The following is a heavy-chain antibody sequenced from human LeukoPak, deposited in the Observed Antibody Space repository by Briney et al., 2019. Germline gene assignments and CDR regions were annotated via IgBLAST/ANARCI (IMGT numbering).Heavy chain of an antibody. D-gene: IGHD3-3*01. V-gene: IGHV3-20*04. CDR3: ARGTDFWSGYDLYFDY. J-gene: IGHJ4*02. Sequence: PGGSLRLSCAASGFTLDDYGMSWVRHARGKGVEWGSGINWNGGSTGYADSVKGRFTISRDNAKNCRYVQMKSRRAEDTALYSCARGTDFWSGYDLYFDYWGQGTLVTVSS. CDR1: GFTLDDYG. CDR2: INWNGGST.